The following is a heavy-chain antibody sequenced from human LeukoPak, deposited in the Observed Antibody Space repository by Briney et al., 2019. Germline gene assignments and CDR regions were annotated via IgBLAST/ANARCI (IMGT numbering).Heavy chain of an antibody. CDR3: ARDKWGGNSGSGYYYYMDV. Sequence: PSETLSLTCTVSGGSISSGDYYWSWIRQPPGKGLEWIGYIYYSGSTYYNPSLKSRVTISVDTSKNQFSPKLSSVTAADTAVYYCARDKWGGNSGSGYYYYMDVWGKGTTVTVSS. CDR2: IYYSGST. J-gene: IGHJ6*03. CDR1: GGSISSGDYY. V-gene: IGHV4-30-4*08. D-gene: IGHD4-23*01.